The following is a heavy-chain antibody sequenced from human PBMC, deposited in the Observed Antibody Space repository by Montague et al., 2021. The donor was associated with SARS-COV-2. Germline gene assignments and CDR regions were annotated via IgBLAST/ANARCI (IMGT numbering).Heavy chain of an antibody. D-gene: IGHD3-9*01. J-gene: IGHJ6*02. CDR2: IDYSGXT. CDR1: GGSISSSSYY. Sequence: SETLSLTCTVSGGSISSSSYYWGWIRQPPGKGLEWIGGIDYSGXTXYXXXXKXRVTISVDTSKNQFSLKLSSVTAADTAVYYCARQVTGRYFDWILYGMDVWGQGTTVTVSS. CDR3: ARQVTGRYFDWILYGMDV. V-gene: IGHV4-39*01.